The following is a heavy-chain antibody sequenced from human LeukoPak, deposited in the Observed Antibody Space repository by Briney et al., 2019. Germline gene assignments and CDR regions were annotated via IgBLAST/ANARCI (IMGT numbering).Heavy chain of an antibody. D-gene: IGHD2-2*03. CDR3: ARDWIGYCSSTSCYEGDWFDP. Sequence: GGSLRLSCAASGFTFSSYGMHWVRQAPGKGLEWVAFIRYDGSNKYYADSVKGRFTISRDNSKNTLYLQMNSLRAEDTAVYYCARDWIGYCSSTSCYEGDWFDPWGQGTLVTVSS. CDR2: IRYDGSNK. V-gene: IGHV3-30*02. J-gene: IGHJ5*02. CDR1: GFTFSSYG.